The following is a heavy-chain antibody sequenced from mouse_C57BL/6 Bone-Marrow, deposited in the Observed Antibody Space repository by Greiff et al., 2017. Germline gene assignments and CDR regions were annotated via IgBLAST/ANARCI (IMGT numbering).Heavy chain of an antibody. Sequence: VKLMESGPELVKPGASVKISCKASGYAFSSSWMNWVKQRPGKGLEWIGRIYPGDGDTNYNGKFKGKATLTADKSSSTAYMQLSSLTSEDSAVYFCASYGNHWYFDVWGTGTTVTVSS. D-gene: IGHD2-1*01. V-gene: IGHV1-82*01. CDR3: ASYGNHWYFDV. J-gene: IGHJ1*03. CDR2: IYPGDGDT. CDR1: GYAFSSSW.